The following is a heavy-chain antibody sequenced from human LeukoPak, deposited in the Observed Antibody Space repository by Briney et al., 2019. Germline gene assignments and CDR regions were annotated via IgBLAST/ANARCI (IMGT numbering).Heavy chain of an antibody. Sequence: ASVKVSCKASGYTFTSYDINWVRQATGQGLEWMGWMNPNSGNTGYAQKFQGRVTMTRKTSISTAYMELSSLRSEDTAVYYCARGVIAAMEYYFDYWGQGTLVTVSS. CDR2: MNPNSGNT. CDR1: GYTFTSYD. D-gene: IGHD5-18*01. J-gene: IGHJ4*02. CDR3: ARGVIAAMEYYFDY. V-gene: IGHV1-8*01.